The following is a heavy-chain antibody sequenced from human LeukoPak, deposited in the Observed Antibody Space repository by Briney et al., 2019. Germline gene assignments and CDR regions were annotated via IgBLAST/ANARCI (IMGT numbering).Heavy chain of an antibody. Sequence: PSETLSLTCAVSGYSISSGYYWGWIRQPPGKGLEWIGSIYHSGSTYYNPSLKSRVTISVDTSKNQFSLKLSSVTAADTAVYYCARDFLFSATAMGYLDYWGQGTLVTVSS. V-gene: IGHV4-38-2*02. CDR1: GYSISSGYY. CDR2: IYHSGST. J-gene: IGHJ4*02. D-gene: IGHD5-18*01. CDR3: ARDFLFSATAMGYLDY.